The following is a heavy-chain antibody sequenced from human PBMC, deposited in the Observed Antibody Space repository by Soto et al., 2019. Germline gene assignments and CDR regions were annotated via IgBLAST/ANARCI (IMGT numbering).Heavy chain of an antibody. CDR2: ISGSGGST. V-gene: IGHV3-23*01. D-gene: IGHD3-16*01. CDR1: GFTFSSYA. CDR3: AKDSSYDDIRGGGYYSYMDV. J-gene: IGHJ6*03. Sequence: EVQLLESGGGLVQPGGSLRLSCAASGFTFSSYAMSWVRQAPGKGLEWVSAISGSGGSTYYADSVKGRFTISRDNSKNTLYLQMNSLRAEDTAVYYCAKDSSYDDIRGGGYYSYMDVWGKGTTVTVSS.